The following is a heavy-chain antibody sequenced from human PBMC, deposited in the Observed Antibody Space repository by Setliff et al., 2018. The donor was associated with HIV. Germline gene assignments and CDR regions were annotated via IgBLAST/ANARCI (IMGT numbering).Heavy chain of an antibody. CDR1: GFTFNTYA. Sequence: GGSLRLSCAASGFTFNTYAMSWVRQAPGKGLEWVSVISGSGGSTFYADSVKGRFTISRDNSKNTLYLQMNSLRAEDTAVYYCAKGHSGSYYNILGYWGQGNLVTVSS. CDR3: AKGHSGSYYNILGY. V-gene: IGHV3-23*01. CDR2: ISGSGGST. D-gene: IGHD1-26*01. J-gene: IGHJ4*02.